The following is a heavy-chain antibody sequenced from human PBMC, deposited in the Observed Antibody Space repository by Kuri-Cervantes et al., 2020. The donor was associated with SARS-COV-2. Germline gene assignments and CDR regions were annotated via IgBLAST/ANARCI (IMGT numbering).Heavy chain of an antibody. V-gene: IGHV3-30-3*01. CDR1: GFTVSSNY. J-gene: IGHJ4*02. CDR3: ARGPSSSSFAGAKSRNDY. Sequence: GGSLRLSCAASGFTVSSNYMSWVRQAPGKGLEWVAVISYDGSNKYYADSVKGRFTISRDNSKNTLYLQMNSLRAEDTAVYYCARGPSSSSFAGAKSRNDYWGQGTLVTVSS. CDR2: ISYDGSNK. D-gene: IGHD6-6*01.